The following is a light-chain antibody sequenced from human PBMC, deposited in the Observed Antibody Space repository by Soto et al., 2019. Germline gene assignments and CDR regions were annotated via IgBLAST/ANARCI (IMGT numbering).Light chain of an antibody. CDR3: SSYTSSSTGV. J-gene: IGLJ1*01. Sequence: SALTQPASVSGSPGQSITISCTGTSSYVGGYNYVSWYQQHPGKAPKLMIYDVSNRPSGVSNRFSGSKSGNTASLTISGLQAEDEADYYCSSYTSSSTGVFGTGNKVTVL. CDR2: DVS. CDR1: SSYVGGYNY. V-gene: IGLV2-14*01.